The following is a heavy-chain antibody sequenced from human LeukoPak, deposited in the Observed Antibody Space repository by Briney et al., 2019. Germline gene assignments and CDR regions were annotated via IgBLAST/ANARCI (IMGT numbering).Heavy chain of an antibody. Sequence: SETLSLTCTVSGGSISSGDYYWSWIRQPPGKGLEWIGYIYYSGSTYYNPSLKSRVTISVDTSKNQFSLKLSSVTAADTAVYYCAREEAEHVAAGKFDYWSQGTLVTVSS. CDR3: AREEAEHVAAGKFDY. J-gene: IGHJ4*02. D-gene: IGHD6-13*01. CDR1: GGSISSGDYY. V-gene: IGHV4-30-4*01. CDR2: IYYSGST.